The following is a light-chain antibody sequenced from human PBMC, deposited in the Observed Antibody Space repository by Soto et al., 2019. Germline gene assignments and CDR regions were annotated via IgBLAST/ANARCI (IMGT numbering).Light chain of an antibody. CDR2: EVS. V-gene: IGLV2-14*01. J-gene: IGLJ1*01. Sequence: QSVLTQPPSVSGAPGQRVTISCTGSSSNIGAGYDVHWYQHHPGKAPKLMIYEVSDRPSGVSNRFSGSKSGNTASLTISGLQAEDEADYYCSSYTGSNIRYVFGTGTKVTVL. CDR3: SSYTGSNIRYV. CDR1: SSNIGAGYD.